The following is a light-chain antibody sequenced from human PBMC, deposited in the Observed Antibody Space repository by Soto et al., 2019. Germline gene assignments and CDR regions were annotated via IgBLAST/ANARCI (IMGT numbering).Light chain of an antibody. CDR3: AAWDDSLNGHVV. Sequence: QSVLTQPPSASGTPGQWVTLSCSGSSSNIGSNRVIWYQQVPGTAPKLLIYSNNLRPSGVPDRFSGSKSGTSASLAISGLQSEDEADYYCAAWDDSLNGHVVFGGGTKVTVL. V-gene: IGLV1-44*01. CDR2: SNN. J-gene: IGLJ2*01. CDR1: SSNIGSNR.